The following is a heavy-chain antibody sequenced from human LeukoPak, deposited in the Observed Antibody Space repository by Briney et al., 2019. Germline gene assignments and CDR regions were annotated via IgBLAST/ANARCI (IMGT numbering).Heavy chain of an antibody. D-gene: IGHD1-26*01. J-gene: IGHJ4*02. CDR2: INPNSGGT. V-gene: IGHV1-2*02. CDR1: GYAFTSYG. CDR3: ARDERRVGATNFDY. Sequence: GASVKVSCKASGYAFTSYGISWVRQAPGQGLEWMGWINPNSGGTNYAQKFQGRVTMTRDTSISTAYMELSRLRSDDTAVYYCARDERRVGATNFDYWGQGTLVTVSS.